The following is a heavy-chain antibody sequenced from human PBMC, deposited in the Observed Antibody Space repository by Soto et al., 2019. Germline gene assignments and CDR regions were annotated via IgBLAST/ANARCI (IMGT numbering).Heavy chain of an antibody. D-gene: IGHD5-18*01. CDR2: ITNTGDNT. Sequence: EVQLLESGGDLVQPGGSLRLSCAASGFPFSTYAMSWVRQAPGKGLEWVSIITNTGDNTHYRESLKGRFTISRDNSKNTLYLQMNSLRAEDTAVYYCAKEGRNSSGYDLWGQGILVTVSS. CDR1: GFPFSTYA. CDR3: AKEGRNSSGYDL. J-gene: IGHJ2*01. V-gene: IGHV3-23*01.